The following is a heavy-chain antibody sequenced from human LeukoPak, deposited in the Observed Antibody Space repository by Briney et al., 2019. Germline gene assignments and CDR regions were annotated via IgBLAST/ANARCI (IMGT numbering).Heavy chain of an antibody. CDR3: ARDLGPISITPDY. Sequence: GGSLRLSCAASGFTFSSYGMHWVRQAPGKGLEWVAVIWYDGSNKYYADSVKGRFTISRDNSKNTLYLQMNSLRAEDTAVYYCARDLGPISITPDYWGQGTLVTVSS. CDR2: IWYDGSNK. J-gene: IGHJ4*02. CDR1: GFTFSSYG. V-gene: IGHV3-33*01. D-gene: IGHD3-3*01.